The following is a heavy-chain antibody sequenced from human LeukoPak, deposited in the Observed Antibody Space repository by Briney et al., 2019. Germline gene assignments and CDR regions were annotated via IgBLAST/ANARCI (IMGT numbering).Heavy chain of an antibody. CDR3: ARDGGEQLVYFSFDY. V-gene: IGHV3-30*04. CDR1: GFTFSSYA. D-gene: IGHD6-6*01. Sequence: PGGSLRLSCAAPGFTFSSYAMHWVRQAQGKGLEWGAVISYDGSNKYYADSVKGRFTISRDNSKNTLYLQMNSLRAEDTAVYYCARDGGEQLVYFSFDYWGQGTLVTVSS. J-gene: IGHJ4*02. CDR2: ISYDGSNK.